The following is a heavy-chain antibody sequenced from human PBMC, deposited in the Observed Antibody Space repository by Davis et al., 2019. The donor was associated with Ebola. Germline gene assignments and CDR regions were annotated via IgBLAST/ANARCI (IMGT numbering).Heavy chain of an antibody. CDR2: ISSSSSYI. CDR1: GFTFSSYS. J-gene: IGHJ4*02. CDR3: AREWAIFGVVIDY. D-gene: IGHD3-3*01. V-gene: IGHV3-21*01. Sequence: GESLKISCAASGFTFSSYSMNWVRQAPGKGLEWVSSISSSSSYIYYADSVKGRFTISRDNAKNSLYLQMNSLRAEETAVYYCAREWAIFGVVIDYWGQGTLVTVSS.